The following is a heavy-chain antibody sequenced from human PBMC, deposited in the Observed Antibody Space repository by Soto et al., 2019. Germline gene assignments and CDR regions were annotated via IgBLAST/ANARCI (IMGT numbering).Heavy chain of an antibody. CDR2: ISYDGSNK. D-gene: IGHD3-22*01. V-gene: IGHV3-30*03. Sequence: GGSLRLSCAASGFTFSSYGMHWVRQAPGKGLEWVALISYDGSNKYYADSVKGRFTISRDNSKNTLYLQVNSLRAEDTAVYSCARALNYYDTSGYYDPFLYWGLGTLVTVSS. CDR1: GFTFSSYG. CDR3: ARALNYYDTSGYYDPFLY. J-gene: IGHJ4*02.